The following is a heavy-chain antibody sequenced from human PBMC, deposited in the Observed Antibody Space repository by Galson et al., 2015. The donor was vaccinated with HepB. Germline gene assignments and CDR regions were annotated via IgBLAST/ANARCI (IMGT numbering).Heavy chain of an antibody. CDR1: GFTFSNFA. CDR2: ISPSGGAT. V-gene: IGHV3-23*01. CDR3: ARDSHASGWSSFDY. J-gene: IGHJ4*02. Sequence: SLRLSCAASGFTFSNFAMSWVRQAPGKGLQWVSSISPSGGATYYADSAKGRFTISRDNSNNMLYLQMNSLRIEDTAVYYCARDSHASGWSSFDYWGLGTLVTVSS. D-gene: IGHD6-19*01.